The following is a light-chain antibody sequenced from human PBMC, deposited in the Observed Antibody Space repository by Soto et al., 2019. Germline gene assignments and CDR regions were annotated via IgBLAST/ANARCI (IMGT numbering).Light chain of an antibody. CDR1: SSDVGGYNY. CDR2: EVS. Sequence: QSALTQPPSASGSPGQSVTISCTGTSSDVGGYNYVSWYQQHPGKAPKLMIYEVSKRPSGVPDRFSGSKSGNTASLTVSGLQADFEADYYCSSYAVCRYVFGTGTKVTVL. J-gene: IGLJ1*01. CDR3: SSYAVCRYV. V-gene: IGLV2-8*01.